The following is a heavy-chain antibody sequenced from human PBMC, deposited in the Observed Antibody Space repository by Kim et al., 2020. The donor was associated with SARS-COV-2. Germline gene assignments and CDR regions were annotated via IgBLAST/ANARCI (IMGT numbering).Heavy chain of an antibody. CDR2: INHAQSN. CDR1: GGYFGGFY. J-gene: IGHJ3*01. Sequence: SETLSLTCNVSGGYFGGFYWSWIRQPPGKGLEWIGEINHAQSNSFHPSLRGRVTMSVDMSKNQFSLKLTSMTAADTAVYYCARVKAVNWGSENAFDDWG. V-gene: IGHV4-34*01. D-gene: IGHD7-27*01. CDR3: ARVKAVNWGSENAFDD.